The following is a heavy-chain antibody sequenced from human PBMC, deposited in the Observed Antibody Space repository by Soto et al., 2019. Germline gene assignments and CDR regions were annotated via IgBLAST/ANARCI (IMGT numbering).Heavy chain of an antibody. D-gene: IGHD6-6*01. J-gene: IGHJ3*02. CDR2: ISYDGSNK. CDR3: AREKQLVGAFDI. V-gene: IGHV3-30-3*01. CDR1: GFTFSSYA. Sequence: GGSLRLSCAASGFTFSSYAMHWVRQAPGKGLEWVAVISYDGSNKYYADSVKGRFTISRDNSKNTLYLQMNSLRAEDTAVYYCAREKQLVGAFDIWGQGTMVTVSS.